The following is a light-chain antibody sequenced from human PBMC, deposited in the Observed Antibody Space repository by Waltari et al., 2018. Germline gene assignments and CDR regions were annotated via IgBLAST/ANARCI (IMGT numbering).Light chain of an antibody. J-gene: IGKJ4*01. CDR1: QTVRTTY. Sequence: EIVLTQSPGTLSLSPGDRATLSCRASQTVRTTYLAWYQQKPGQAPTLVIHGASSRATGIPDRFSGRGSGTDFSLTISSLEPEDFAVYYCQQYDISPLTFGGGTKVEIK. CDR2: GAS. CDR3: QQYDISPLT. V-gene: IGKV3-20*01.